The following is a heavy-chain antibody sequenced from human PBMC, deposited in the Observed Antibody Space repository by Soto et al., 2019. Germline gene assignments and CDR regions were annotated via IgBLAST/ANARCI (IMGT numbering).Heavy chain of an antibody. J-gene: IGHJ4*02. CDR1: GFTFSSYS. Sequence: GGSLRLSCAASGFTFSSYSMNWVRQAPGKGLEWVSSISSSSSYIYYADSVKGRFTISRDNAKNSLYLQMNSLRAEDTAVYYCARDGPGGNSDYWGQGTLVTAPQ. CDR3: ARDGPGGNSDY. D-gene: IGHD2-21*02. CDR2: ISSSSSYI. V-gene: IGHV3-21*01.